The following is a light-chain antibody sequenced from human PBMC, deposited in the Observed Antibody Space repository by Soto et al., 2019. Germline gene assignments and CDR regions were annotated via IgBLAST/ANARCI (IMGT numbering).Light chain of an antibody. J-gene: IGKJ5*01. CDR1: QSISSY. CDR3: QQSYSNPRT. Sequence: IQMTQSPFTLSASVGDRVTITCRASQSISSYLNWYQQKPGKAPKLLIYAASSLQSRVPSRFSGSGSGTDFTLTISSLQPEEFATYYCQQSYSNPRTCGQGKRREI. V-gene: IGKV1-39*01. CDR2: AAS.